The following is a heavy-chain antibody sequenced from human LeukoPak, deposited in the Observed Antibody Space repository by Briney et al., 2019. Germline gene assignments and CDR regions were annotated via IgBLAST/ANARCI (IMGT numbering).Heavy chain of an antibody. J-gene: IGHJ4*02. Sequence: SETLSLTCTVSGGSISSFYWRWIRQPPGKGLEWIGHIYYSGSTNYNPSLKSRVTISVDTSKNQFSLKLSSVTAADTAVYYCARGVYYYDSSGVDYWGQGTLVTVSS. V-gene: IGHV4-59*12. CDR1: GGSISSFY. CDR3: ARGVYYYDSSGVDY. CDR2: IYYSGST. D-gene: IGHD3-22*01.